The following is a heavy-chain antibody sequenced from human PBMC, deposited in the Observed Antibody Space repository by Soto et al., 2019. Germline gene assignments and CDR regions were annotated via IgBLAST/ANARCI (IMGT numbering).Heavy chain of an antibody. CDR3: ERESEDLTSNVDY. CDR2: ISSTTNYI. D-gene: IGHD1-1*01. Sequence: EVQLVESGGGLVKPGGSLRLSCAASGFTFTRYSMNWVRQAPGKGLEWVSSISSTTNYIYYADSMKGRFTVSRDNAKNSVYLDMNSLSAEYTAVYYCERESEDLTSNVDYWGQGTLVTVSS. CDR1: GFTFTRYS. J-gene: IGHJ4*02. V-gene: IGHV3-21*01.